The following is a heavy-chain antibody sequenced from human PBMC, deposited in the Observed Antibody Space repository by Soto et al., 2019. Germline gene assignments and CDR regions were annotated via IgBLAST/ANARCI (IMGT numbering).Heavy chain of an antibody. CDR2: IWYDGSNK. Sequence: GGSLRLSCAASGFTFSSYGMHWVRQAPGKGLEWVAVIWYDGSNKYYADSVKGRFTISRDNSKNTLYLQMNSLRAEDTAVYYCARRYSSSWCFDYWGQGTLVTVSS. J-gene: IGHJ4*02. V-gene: IGHV3-33*01. CDR3: ARRYSSSWCFDY. CDR1: GFTFSSYG. D-gene: IGHD6-13*01.